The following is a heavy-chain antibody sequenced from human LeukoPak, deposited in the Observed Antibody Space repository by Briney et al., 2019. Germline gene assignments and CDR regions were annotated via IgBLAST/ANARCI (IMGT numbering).Heavy chain of an antibody. CDR1: GGSISSSSYY. Sequence: PSETLSLTCTASGGSISSSSYYWGWIRQPPGKGLEWIGSIYYSGSTYYNPSLKSRVTISVDTSKNQFSLKLSSVTAADTAVYYCARRLAGYTFDYWGQGTLVTVSS. V-gene: IGHV4-39*01. J-gene: IGHJ4*02. D-gene: IGHD6-13*01. CDR2: IYYSGST. CDR3: ARRLAGYTFDY.